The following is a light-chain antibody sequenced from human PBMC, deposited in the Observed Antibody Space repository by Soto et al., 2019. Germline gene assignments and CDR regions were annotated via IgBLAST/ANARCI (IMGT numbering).Light chain of an antibody. CDR2: APS. J-gene: IGKJ1*01. Sequence: IGWSQSPCTVSLSPWGRATLSSLASKSVNTYLVWYQQKPGQAPRLLMYAPSKRATGIPDRFSGSGSGTHFTLTISSVEPEDVAVYYCKQAVLSPWTFGQGTKVDIK. V-gene: IGKV3-11*01. CDR3: KQAVLSPWT. CDR1: KSVNTY.